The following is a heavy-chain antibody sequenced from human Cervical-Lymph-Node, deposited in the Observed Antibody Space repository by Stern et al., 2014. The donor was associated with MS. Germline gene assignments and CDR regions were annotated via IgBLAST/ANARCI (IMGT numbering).Heavy chain of an antibody. CDR3: ARGEYYYDSSGYFPFDY. V-gene: IGHV1-69*06. J-gene: IGHJ4*02. D-gene: IGHD3-22*01. Sequence: VQLVESGAEVKKPGSSVKVSCKASGGTFSSYAISWVRQAPGQGLEWMGGIIPIVGTATYAQKFQGRVTITADKSTSTAYMELSSLRSEDTAVYYCARGEYYYDSSGYFPFDYWGQGTLVTVSS. CDR1: GGTFSSYA. CDR2: IIPIVGTA.